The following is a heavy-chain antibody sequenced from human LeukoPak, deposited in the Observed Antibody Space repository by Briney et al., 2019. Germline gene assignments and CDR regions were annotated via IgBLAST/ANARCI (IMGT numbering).Heavy chain of an antibody. CDR1: GFTFCSYA. CDR2: MSFDGSSSSK. D-gene: IGHD2/OR15-2a*01. J-gene: IGHJ4*02. Sequence: GGSLRLSCAASGFTFCSYAIHWVRQAPGKGLEWVALMSFDGSSSSKYYADSVKGRFTVSRDNSKNTLYLQLNSLRTEDTAVYYCARPGMTATTFSYFDYWGQGTLVTVSS. V-gene: IGHV3-30*01. CDR3: ARPGMTATTFSYFDY.